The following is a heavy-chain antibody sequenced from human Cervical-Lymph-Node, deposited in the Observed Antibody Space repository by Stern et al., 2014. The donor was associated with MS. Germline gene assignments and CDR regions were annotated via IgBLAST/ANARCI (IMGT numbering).Heavy chain of an antibody. D-gene: IGHD6-13*01. CDR2: ISWNSDKI. CDR1: GFNFDDYG. CDR3: AKDRTSSSWGIDL. Sequence: VQLVQSGGGLVQPGRSLRVSCEASGFNFDDYGMHWVRQAPGQGLEWVAGISWNSDKIVYAESVKGRFTISRDNAKDSLSLQMDSLRPEDTALYYCAKDRTSSSWGIDLWGQGTLVTVSS. V-gene: IGHV3-9*01. J-gene: IGHJ5*02.